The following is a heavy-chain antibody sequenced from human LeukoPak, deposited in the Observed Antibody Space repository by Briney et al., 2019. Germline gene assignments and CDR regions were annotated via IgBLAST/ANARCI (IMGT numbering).Heavy chain of an antibody. CDR1: GGSISNYY. D-gene: IGHD1-26*01. Sequence: SETLSLTCTVSGGSISNYYWSWIRQPPGKGLEWIGYFYYSGSTDYNPSLKSRVTISGDTSKKQFSLKLSSVTAADTAVFYCARGIGSPFFYFDYWAREPWSPSPQ. J-gene: IGHJ4*02. CDR3: ARGIGSPFFYFDY. CDR2: FYYSGST. V-gene: IGHV4-59*01.